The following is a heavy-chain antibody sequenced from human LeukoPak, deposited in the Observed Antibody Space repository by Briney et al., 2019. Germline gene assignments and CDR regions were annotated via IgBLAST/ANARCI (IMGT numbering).Heavy chain of an antibody. V-gene: IGHV3-21*01. CDR1: GFTFDDYG. J-gene: IGHJ4*02. Sequence: GGSLRLSCAASGFTFDDYGMNWVRQAPGKGLEWVSSISSSSSYIYYADSVKGRFTISRDNAKNSLYLQMNSLRAEDTAVYYCASLIVGATSTPFDYWGQGTLVTVSS. D-gene: IGHD1-26*01. CDR2: ISSSSSYI. CDR3: ASLIVGATSTPFDY.